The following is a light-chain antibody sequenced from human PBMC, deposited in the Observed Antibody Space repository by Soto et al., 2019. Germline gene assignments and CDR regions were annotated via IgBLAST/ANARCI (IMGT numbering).Light chain of an antibody. CDR1: QSVSSY. J-gene: IGKJ1*01. Sequence: DIVLTQSPATLSLSPGERATLSCRASQSVSSYLAWYQQKPGQAPRLLIYDASNRATGIPARFSGSGSGTEFTLTISSLEPEDSALYYCQHYNNWPPWTFGQGTKVEVK. V-gene: IGKV3-11*01. CDR2: DAS. CDR3: QHYNNWPPWT.